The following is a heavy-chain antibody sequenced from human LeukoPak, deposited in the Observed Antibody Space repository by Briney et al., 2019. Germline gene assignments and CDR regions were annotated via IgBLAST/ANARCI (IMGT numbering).Heavy chain of an antibody. D-gene: IGHD4/OR15-4a*01. V-gene: IGHV3-53*01. CDR3: ARRAGAYSHPYDY. CDR2: IYSNNT. CDR1: GFTVSSNS. J-gene: IGHJ4*02. Sequence: GGSLRLSCTVSGFTVSSNSMSWVRQAPGKGLEWVSFIYSNNTHYSDSVKGRFTISRDNSKNTLYLQMNSLRAEDTAVYYCARRAGAYSHPYDYWGQGTLVTVSS.